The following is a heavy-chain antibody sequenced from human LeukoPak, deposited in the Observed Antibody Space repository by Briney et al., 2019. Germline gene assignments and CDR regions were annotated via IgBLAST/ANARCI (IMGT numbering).Heavy chain of an antibody. J-gene: IGHJ4*02. Sequence: GGSLRLSCAASGFTFSSYWMSWVRQAPGKGLEWVSAISGSGGSTYYADSVKGRFTISRDNSKNTLYLQMNSLRAEDTAVYYCAKEYGSGSYYNVVDYWGQGTLVTVSS. V-gene: IGHV3-23*01. CDR2: ISGSGGST. D-gene: IGHD3-10*01. CDR3: AKEYGSGSYYNVVDY. CDR1: GFTFSSYW.